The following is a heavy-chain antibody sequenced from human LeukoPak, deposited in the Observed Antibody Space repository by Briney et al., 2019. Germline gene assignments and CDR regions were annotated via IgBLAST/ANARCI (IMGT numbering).Heavy chain of an antibody. Sequence: GGSLRLSGAASGFTFDDYAMHWVRQAPGKGLEWVSGISWNSGSIGCADSVKGRFTISRDNAKNSLYLQMNSLRAEDMALYYCAKDMRSGSTAGIFDYWGQGTLVTVSS. CDR3: AKDMRSGSTAGIFDY. V-gene: IGHV3-9*03. CDR2: ISWNSGSI. CDR1: GFTFDDYA. J-gene: IGHJ4*02. D-gene: IGHD6-19*01.